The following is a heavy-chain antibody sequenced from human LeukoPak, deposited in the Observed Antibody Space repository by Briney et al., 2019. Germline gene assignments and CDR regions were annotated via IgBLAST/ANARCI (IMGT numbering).Heavy chain of an antibody. Sequence: RPGGSLRLSCGASGFSFSSYGMHWVRQAPGKGLEWVASIWPDGSKRYYADSVKGRFTISRDNAKNTLYVQMNSLRAEDTAVYYCVRGIGVRRPWGQGTLVTVSS. J-gene: IGHJ5*02. CDR2: IWPDGSKR. CDR3: VRGIGVRRP. CDR1: GFSFSSYG. V-gene: IGHV3-30*02. D-gene: IGHD3-10*01.